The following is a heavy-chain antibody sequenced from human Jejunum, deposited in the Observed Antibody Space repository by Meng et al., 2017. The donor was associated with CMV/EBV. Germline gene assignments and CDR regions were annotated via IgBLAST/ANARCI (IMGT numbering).Heavy chain of an antibody. J-gene: IGHJ4*02. V-gene: IGHV6-1*01. CDR1: GDSVSSNTVA. CDR2: TYYRSKWYS. D-gene: IGHD6-13*01. CDR3: ARGEDSSLDY. Sequence: QLQQSGPGLVKPSQTLSLTCAISGDSVSSNTVAWNWIRLSPSRGLEWLGRTYYRSKWYSEYTVSVRSRISITPDTSKNQFSLQLTSVTPDDTAVYYCARGEDSSLDYWGQGTLLTVSS.